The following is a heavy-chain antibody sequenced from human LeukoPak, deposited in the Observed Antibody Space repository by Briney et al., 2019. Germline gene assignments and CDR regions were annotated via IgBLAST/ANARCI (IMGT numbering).Heavy chain of an antibody. D-gene: IGHD5-12*01. CDR1: GFTFSSSA. Sequence: GGSLRLSCAASGFTFSSSAMSSVRQAPGKGLEWISAISGSGDSTYYADFVKGRFTISRDNSKSTLYLQMNSLRAQDTAVYYCARVATMDIDYFDYWGQGTLVTVSS. V-gene: IGHV3-23*01. CDR3: ARVATMDIDYFDY. CDR2: ISGSGDST. J-gene: IGHJ4*02.